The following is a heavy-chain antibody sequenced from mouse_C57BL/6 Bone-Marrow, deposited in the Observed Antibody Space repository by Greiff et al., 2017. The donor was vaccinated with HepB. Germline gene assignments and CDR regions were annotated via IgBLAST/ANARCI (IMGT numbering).Heavy chain of an antibody. Sequence: KSLEWLGVIWTGVGTNYNSALKSRLSISKDNSKSQVFLKMNSLQTDDTARYYCAGGYDASYWYFAVWGTGTTVTVSS. V-gene: IGHV2-9-1*01. J-gene: IGHJ1*03. CDR2: IWTGVGT. CDR3: AGGYDASYWYFAV. D-gene: IGHD2-2*01.